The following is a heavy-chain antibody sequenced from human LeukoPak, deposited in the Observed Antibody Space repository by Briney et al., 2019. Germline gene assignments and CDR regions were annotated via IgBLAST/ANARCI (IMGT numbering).Heavy chain of an antibody. CDR2: ISAYNGNT. CDR3: ARDSSSWDRYYYYMDV. D-gene: IGHD6-13*01. Sequence: ASVKVSCKASGYTFTSYGISWVRQAPGQGLEWMGWISAYNGNTNYAQKLQGRVTMTTDTSTSTAYMELRSLRSDDTAVYYCARDSSSWDRYYYYMDVWGKGTTVTISS. V-gene: IGHV1-18*01. CDR1: GYTFTSYG. J-gene: IGHJ6*03.